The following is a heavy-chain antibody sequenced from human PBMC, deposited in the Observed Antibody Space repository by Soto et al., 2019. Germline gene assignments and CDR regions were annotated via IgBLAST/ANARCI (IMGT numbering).Heavy chain of an antibody. V-gene: IGHV1-18*01. J-gene: IGHJ6*03. CDR2: ISAYNGNT. CDR3: ARDQATRYYYYYMDV. D-gene: IGHD2-15*01. Sequence: ASVKVSCKASGYTFTSYGISWVRQAPGQGLEWMGWISAYNGNTNYAQKLQGRVTMTTDTSTSTAYMELRSLRSDDTAVYYCARDQATRYYYYYMDVWGKGTTVTVSS. CDR1: GYTFTSYG.